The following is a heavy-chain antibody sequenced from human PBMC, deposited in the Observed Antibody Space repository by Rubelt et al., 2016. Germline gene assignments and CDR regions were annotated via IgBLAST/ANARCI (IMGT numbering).Heavy chain of an antibody. D-gene: IGHD3-10*01. J-gene: IGHJ4*02. CDR2: IYSGGTT. CDR3: ARLAYYYGSGSSYNLDY. Sequence: QAPGKGLECVSIIYSGGTTYYADSVKGRFTISRDNSKNTLYLQMNSLRAEDTAVYYCARLAYYYGSGSSYNLDYWGQGTLVTVSS. V-gene: IGHV3-66*04.